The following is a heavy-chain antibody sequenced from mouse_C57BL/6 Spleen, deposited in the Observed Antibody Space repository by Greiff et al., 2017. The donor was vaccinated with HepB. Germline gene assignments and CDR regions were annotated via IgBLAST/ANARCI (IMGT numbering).Heavy chain of an antibody. D-gene: IGHD1-1*01. CDR3: TREHYYGSSYLYYAMDY. Sequence: EVKVEESGEGLVKPGGSLKLSCAASGFTFSSYAMSWVRQTPEKRLEWVAYISSGGDYIYYADTVKGRFTISRDNARNTLYLQMSSLKSEDTAMYYCTREHYYGSSYLYYAMDYWGQGTSVTVSS. J-gene: IGHJ4*01. CDR1: GFTFSSYA. CDR2: ISSGGDYI. V-gene: IGHV5-9-1*02.